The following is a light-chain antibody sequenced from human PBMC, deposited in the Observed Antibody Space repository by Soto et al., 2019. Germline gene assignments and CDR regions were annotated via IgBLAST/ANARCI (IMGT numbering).Light chain of an antibody. Sequence: QSVLTQPPSASGTPGQRVTISCSGSSSNIGSNYVSWFQHLPGTAPKVLIYRSHQRPSGVPDRFSGSKSGTSASLAISGLRSDDEADYYCASWDDSLRGYVFGTGTKLTVL. CDR2: RSH. J-gene: IGLJ1*01. CDR1: SSNIGSNY. CDR3: ASWDDSLRGYV. V-gene: IGLV1-47*01.